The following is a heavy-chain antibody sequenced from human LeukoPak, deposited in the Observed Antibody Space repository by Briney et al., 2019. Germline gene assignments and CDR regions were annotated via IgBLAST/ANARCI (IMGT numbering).Heavy chain of an antibody. J-gene: IGHJ4*02. CDR2: ISYDGSNK. Sequence: PGGSLRLSCAASGFTFSSYAMHWVRQAPGKGLEWVAVISYDGSNKYYTDSVKGRFTISRDTSKNTVYLQMNSLGAEDTAFYYCARGYSSSWLGYFDYWGQGTLVTVSS. CDR3: ARGYSSSWLGYFDY. CDR1: GFTFSSYA. D-gene: IGHD6-13*01. V-gene: IGHV3-30-3*01.